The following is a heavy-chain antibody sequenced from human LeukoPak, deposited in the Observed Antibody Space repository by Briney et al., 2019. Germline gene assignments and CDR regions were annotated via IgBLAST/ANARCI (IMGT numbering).Heavy chain of an antibody. CDR3: TQSNY. CDR1: GFTFSGSP. J-gene: IGHJ4*02. Sequence: GGSLRLSCAASGFTFSGSPILWVRQASGKGLEWVGRIRSKADNYATAYAASVQGRCTISRDDSKSTAYLQLNSLKTEDTAVYYCTQSNYWGQGALITVSS. CDR2: IRSKADNYAT. V-gene: IGHV3-73*01.